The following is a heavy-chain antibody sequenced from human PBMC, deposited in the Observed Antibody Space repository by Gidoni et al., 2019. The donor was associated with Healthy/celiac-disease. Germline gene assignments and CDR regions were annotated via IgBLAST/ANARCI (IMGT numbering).Heavy chain of an antibody. CDR2: IYTSGST. J-gene: IGHJ4*02. CDR3: ARVREMATIRYFDY. Sequence: QVQLQESGPGLVKPSQTLSLTCPVSGGSISSGSYYWRWIRQPAGKGLEWIGRIYTSGSTNYNPSLKSRVTISVDTSKNQFSLKLSSVTAADTAVYYCARVREMATIRYFDYWGQGTLVTVSS. CDR1: GGSISSGSYY. V-gene: IGHV4-61*02. D-gene: IGHD5-12*01.